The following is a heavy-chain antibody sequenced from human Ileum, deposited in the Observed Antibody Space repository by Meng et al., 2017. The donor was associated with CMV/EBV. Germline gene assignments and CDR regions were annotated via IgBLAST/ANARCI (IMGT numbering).Heavy chain of an antibody. Sequence: SGFTFSSYAMHWVRQAPGRGLEWVAVISYDGSNKYYADSVKGRFTISRDNSKNTLYLQMNSLRAEDTAVYYCARDSSRDSSSWSHFDYWGQGTLVTVSS. D-gene: IGHD6-13*01. J-gene: IGHJ4*02. CDR2: ISYDGSNK. CDR1: GFTFSSYA. V-gene: IGHV3-30*04. CDR3: ARDSSRDSSSWSHFDY.